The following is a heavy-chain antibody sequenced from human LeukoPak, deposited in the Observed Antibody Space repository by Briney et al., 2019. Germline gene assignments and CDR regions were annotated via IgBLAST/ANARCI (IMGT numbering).Heavy chain of an antibody. V-gene: IGHV3-23*01. CDR1: GLTFSNYA. CDR2: SSESGDKI. J-gene: IGHJ6*03. CDR3: AKESVMRGRTWTYYYMDV. Sequence: GGSLRLSCAASGLTFSNYAMSWVRQAPGKGLEWVSHSSESGDKIDYADSVKGRFTMSRDNSKNTVYLQMSSLRVEDTAVYPCAKESVMRGRTWTYYYMDVWGKGTTVTVSS. D-gene: IGHD3-10*01.